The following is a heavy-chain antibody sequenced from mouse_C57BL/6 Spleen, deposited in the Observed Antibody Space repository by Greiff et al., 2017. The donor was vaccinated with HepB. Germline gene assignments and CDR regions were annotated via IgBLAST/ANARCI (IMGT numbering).Heavy chain of an antibody. CDR3: TRDGYDYDVGYAMDY. J-gene: IGHJ4*01. CDR2: ISSGGDYI. D-gene: IGHD2-4*01. CDR1: GFTFSSYA. Sequence: EVQGVESGEGLVKPGGSLKLSCAASGFTFSSYAMSWVRQTPEKRLEWVAYISSGGDYIYYADTVKGRFTIPRDNARNTLYLQMSSLKSEDTAMYYCTRDGYDYDVGYAMDYWGQGTSVTVSS. V-gene: IGHV5-9-1*02.